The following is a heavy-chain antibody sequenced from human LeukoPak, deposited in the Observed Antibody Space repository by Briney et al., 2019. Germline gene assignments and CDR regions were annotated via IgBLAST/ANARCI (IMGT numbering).Heavy chain of an antibody. CDR1: GCSISSYY. V-gene: IGHV4-4*07. Sequence: SETLSLTCAVSGCSISSYYWSWIRQPAGEGLEWIGRISASGSTNYSPSLKSRVTLPVDTSKNQFPLNLTSVTAADTAVYYCAREFSGSSRTFDYWGQGTLVTVSS. D-gene: IGHD1-26*01. J-gene: IGHJ4*02. CDR2: ISASGST. CDR3: AREFSGSSRTFDY.